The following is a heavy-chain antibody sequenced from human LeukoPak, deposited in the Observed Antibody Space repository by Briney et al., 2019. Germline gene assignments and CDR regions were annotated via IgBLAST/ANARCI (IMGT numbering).Heavy chain of an antibody. CDR2: INHSGST. CDR1: GGSFSGYY. J-gene: IGHJ6*02. Sequence: SETLSLTCAVYGGSFSGYYWSWIRQPPGKGLEWIGEINHSGSTNYNPSLKSRVTISVDTSKNQFSLKLSSVTAADTAVYYCARGRAHCSGGSCYYYYYYGMDVWGQGTTVTVSS. D-gene: IGHD2-15*01. CDR3: ARGRAHCSGGSCYYYYYYGMDV. V-gene: IGHV4-34*01.